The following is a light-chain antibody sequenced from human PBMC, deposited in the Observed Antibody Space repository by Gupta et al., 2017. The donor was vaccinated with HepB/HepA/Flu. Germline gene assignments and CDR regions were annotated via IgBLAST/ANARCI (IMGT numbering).Light chain of an antibody. CDR1: QSVLYSSNNKNY. Sequence: DILMTQSPDSLAVSLGERATINCKSSQSVLYSSNNKNYLAWYQQKPGQPPKLLIYWASTRESGVPDRFSGRGSGTDFTLTISSLQAEDVAVYYCQEEYSIPLTFGGGTKVEIK. J-gene: IGKJ4*01. CDR3: QEEYSIPLT. CDR2: WAS. V-gene: IGKV4-1*01.